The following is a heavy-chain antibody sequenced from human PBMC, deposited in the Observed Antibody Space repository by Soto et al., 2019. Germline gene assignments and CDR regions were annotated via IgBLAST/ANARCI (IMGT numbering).Heavy chain of an antibody. V-gene: IGHV1-69*02. Sequence: QVQLVQSGAEVKKPGSSVKVSCKASGGTFSSYTISWVRQAPGQGLEWMGRIIPILGIANYAQKFQGRVTIPADKSTSTAYMELSSLRSEDTAVYYCARSPPYGGYDHWGQGTLVTVSS. CDR2: IIPILGIA. CDR3: ARSPPYGGYDH. J-gene: IGHJ5*02. CDR1: GGTFSSYT. D-gene: IGHD5-12*01.